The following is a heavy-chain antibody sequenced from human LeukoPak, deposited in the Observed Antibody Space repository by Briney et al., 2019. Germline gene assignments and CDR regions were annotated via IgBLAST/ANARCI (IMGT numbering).Heavy chain of an antibody. CDR3: AKPMYYYDSSGTPFDY. D-gene: IGHD3-22*01. CDR2: IWYDGSNK. V-gene: IGHV3-33*06. CDR1: GFTFSSYG. J-gene: IGHJ4*02. Sequence: GRSLRLSCAATGFTFSSYGMHWVRQAPGKGLDWVAVIWYDGSNKYYADSVKGRFTISRDNSKNTLYLQMNSLRAEDTAVYYCAKPMYYYDSSGTPFDYWGQGTLVTVSS.